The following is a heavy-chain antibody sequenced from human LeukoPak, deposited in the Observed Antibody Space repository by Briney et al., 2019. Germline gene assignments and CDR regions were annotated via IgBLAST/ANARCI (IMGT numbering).Heavy chain of an antibody. CDR1: GGSVSSHF. CDR3: ARDHLPAGAPGYYMDV. CDR2: IYNSGIT. V-gene: IGHV4-59*02. Sequence: SETLSLTCTVSGGSVSSHFRSWIRQPPGKGLEWIGYIYNSGITNYNPSLKSRVTMSVDTSKNQFSLMLRSVTAADTAVYYCARDHLPAGAPGYYMDVWGKGTTVTVSS. J-gene: IGHJ6*03. D-gene: IGHD4/OR15-4a*01.